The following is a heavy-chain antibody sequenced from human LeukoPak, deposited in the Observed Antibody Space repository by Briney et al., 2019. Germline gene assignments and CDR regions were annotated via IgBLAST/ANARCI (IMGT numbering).Heavy chain of an antibody. Sequence: GGSLRLSCAASGFTFSSYSMNWVRQAPGKGLEWVSSISSSSSYIYYADSVKGRFTISRDNAKNSLYLQMNSLRAEDTAVYYCTRKGSQWDFLVDYWGQGTRVAVSP. J-gene: IGHJ4*02. V-gene: IGHV3-21*01. CDR3: TRKGSQWDFLVDY. CDR1: GFTFSSYS. D-gene: IGHD2/OR15-2a*01. CDR2: ISSSSSYI.